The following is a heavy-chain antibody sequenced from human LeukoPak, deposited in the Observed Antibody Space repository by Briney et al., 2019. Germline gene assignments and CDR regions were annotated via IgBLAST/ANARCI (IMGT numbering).Heavy chain of an antibody. J-gene: IGHJ4*02. V-gene: IGHV4-4*07. CDR2: IYTSGST. CDR3: ARGGVQWLAFDY. D-gene: IGHD6-19*01. CDR1: GGSISSYY. Sequence: SETLSLTCTVSGGSISSYYWSWIRQPAGKGLGWIGRIYTSGSTNYNPSLKSRVTMSVDTSKNQFSLKLSSVTAADTAVYYCARGGVQWLAFDYWGQGTLVTVSS.